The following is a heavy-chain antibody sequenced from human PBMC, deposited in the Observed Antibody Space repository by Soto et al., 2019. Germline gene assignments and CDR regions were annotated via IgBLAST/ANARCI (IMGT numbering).Heavy chain of an antibody. Sequence: GESLKISCQVSGYTFTTYWIGWVRQMPGKGLEWMGIIYPGDSDTRYSPSFQGQVTISADRSINTAYLQWSSLKASDTAIYYCASLPYHNSYSGFDYWGQGTPVTVSS. J-gene: IGHJ4*02. CDR1: GYTFTTYW. CDR2: IYPGDSDT. CDR3: ASLPYHNSYSGFDY. D-gene: IGHD1-26*01. V-gene: IGHV5-51*01.